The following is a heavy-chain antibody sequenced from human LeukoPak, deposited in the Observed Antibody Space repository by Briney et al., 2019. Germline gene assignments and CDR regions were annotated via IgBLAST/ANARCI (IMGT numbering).Heavy chain of an antibody. Sequence: ASVKVSCKACGYNFISYGISWVRLVPGQGLEWMGWISAYTGDTNYAQSFQGRITMTTDTSTGTAYMELRSLKSDDTAVYYCARNAYGTSSENYFDFWGRGTLVTVSS. CDR2: ISAYTGDT. CDR1: GYNFISYG. D-gene: IGHD6-6*01. J-gene: IGHJ4*02. V-gene: IGHV1-18*01. CDR3: ARNAYGTSSENYFDF.